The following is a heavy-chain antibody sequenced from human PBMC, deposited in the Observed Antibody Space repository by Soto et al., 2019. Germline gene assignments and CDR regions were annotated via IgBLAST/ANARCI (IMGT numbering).Heavy chain of an antibody. D-gene: IGHD2-21*02. CDR2: VYYSGIT. CDR3: ARHFRPRLRAIDF. V-gene: IGHV4-39*01. CDR1: GDSVNSNNVY. J-gene: IGHJ4*02. Sequence: SETLSLTCTVFGDSVNSNNVYWGWVRQPPGRRLEFIGNVYYSGITYYNPAFESRVTISVDTSKNQFSLRLTSVTAADTAVYYRARHFRPRLRAIDFWRRGTLVTVSS.